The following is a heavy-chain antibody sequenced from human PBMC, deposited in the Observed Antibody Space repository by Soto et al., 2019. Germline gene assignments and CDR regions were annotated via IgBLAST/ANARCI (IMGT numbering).Heavy chain of an antibody. J-gene: IGHJ5*02. Sequence: GGSLRLSCAASGFTFSSYAMSWVRQAPGKGLEWVAVIWYDGSNKYYADSVKGRFTISRDNSKNTLYLQMNSLRAEDTAVYYCARDPSSSSWLGPTSDTNLFDPWGQGTLVTVSS. D-gene: IGHD6-13*01. CDR1: GFTFSSYA. CDR3: ARDPSSSSWLGPTSDTNLFDP. V-gene: IGHV3-33*08. CDR2: IWYDGSNK.